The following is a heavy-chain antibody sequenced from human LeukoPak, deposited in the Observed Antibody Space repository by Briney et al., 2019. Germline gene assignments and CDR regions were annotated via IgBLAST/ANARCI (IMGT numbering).Heavy chain of an antibody. CDR1: GYTFTIYD. CDR3: ARGQVVGATNWFDP. Sequence: ASVKVSCKASGYTFTIYDINWVRQATGQGLEGMGWMNPNRGNTGYAQKFQGRVTMTRNHSISTAYMELSSLRSEDTAVYYCARGQVVGATNWFDPWGQGTLVTVSS. V-gene: IGHV1-8*01. D-gene: IGHD1-26*01. J-gene: IGHJ5*02. CDR2: MNPNRGNT.